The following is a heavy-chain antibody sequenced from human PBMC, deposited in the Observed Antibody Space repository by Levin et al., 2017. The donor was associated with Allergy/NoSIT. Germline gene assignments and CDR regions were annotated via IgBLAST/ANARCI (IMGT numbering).Heavy chain of an antibody. D-gene: IGHD3-22*01. V-gene: IGHV3-74*01. CDR3: ARETDGSGYYADY. J-gene: IGHJ4*02. CDR1: GFTFSSYW. Sequence: GESLKISCAASGFTFSSYWMHLVRQAPGKGLVWVSRINTDGSTTTYADSVKGRFTISRDNAKNTLYLQMNSLRPEDTAVYYCARETDGSGYYADYWGQGTLVTVSS. CDR2: INTDGSTT.